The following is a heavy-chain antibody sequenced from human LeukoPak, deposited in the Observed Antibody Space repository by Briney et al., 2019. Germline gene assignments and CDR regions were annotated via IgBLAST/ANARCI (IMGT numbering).Heavy chain of an antibody. CDR3: ARVGIAVAGYFDC. CDR2: IKQDGSEK. J-gene: IGHJ4*02. CDR1: GFTFSNYW. Sequence: GGSLRLSCAASGFTFSNYWMSWVRQAPGKGLEWVANIKQDGSEKYYVDSVKGRFTISRDNAKNSLYLQMNSLRAEDTAVYYCARVGIAVAGYFDCWGQGTLVTVSS. D-gene: IGHD6-19*01. V-gene: IGHV3-7*01.